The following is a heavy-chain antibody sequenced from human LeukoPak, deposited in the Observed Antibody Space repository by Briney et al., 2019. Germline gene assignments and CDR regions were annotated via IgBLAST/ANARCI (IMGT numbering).Heavy chain of an antibody. V-gene: IGHV4-4*07. J-gene: IGHJ4*02. CDR1: GGSISSYH. CDR3: VRSDDFWSGYYGY. Sequence: SETLSLTCSVSGGSISSYHWNWIRQAAGKGLEWIGRMYNSGGTTYDSSLQSRVSMSADTSKNQLSLKVTSVTAADTAVYYCVRSDDFWSGYYGYWGQGTLVTVSS. CDR2: MYNSGGT. D-gene: IGHD3-3*01.